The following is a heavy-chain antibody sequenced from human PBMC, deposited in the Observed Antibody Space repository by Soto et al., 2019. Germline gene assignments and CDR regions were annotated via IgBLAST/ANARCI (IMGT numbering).Heavy chain of an antibody. CDR3: ARIMTTVTPYYMDV. V-gene: IGHV3-33*01. Sequence: QEQLVESGGGVVQPGRSLRLSCAASGFKFSMYGMHWVRQAPGKGLEWVAVTWYDGEKKYYEDSVEGRFTISKDNSKNTLYLQMNNLRAEDTAVYYCARIMTTVTPYYMDVWGKGTTVTVSS. CDR1: GFKFSMYG. CDR2: TWYDGEKK. J-gene: IGHJ6*03. D-gene: IGHD4-4*01.